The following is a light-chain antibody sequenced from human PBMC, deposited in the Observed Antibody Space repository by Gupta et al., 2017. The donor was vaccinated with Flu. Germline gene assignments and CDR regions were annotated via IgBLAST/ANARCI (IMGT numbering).Light chain of an antibody. CDR3: VLYMNTGMWV. CDR1: SGSVSADNY. V-gene: IGLV8-61*01. CDR2: STH. Sequence: TITLTCGLSSGSVSADNYPGWYQQTPGQAPRTLIYSTHIRSSGVPDRFSGSILGSKGALTITGAHADDESVYYCVLYMNTGMWVFGGGTKLTVL. J-gene: IGLJ3*02.